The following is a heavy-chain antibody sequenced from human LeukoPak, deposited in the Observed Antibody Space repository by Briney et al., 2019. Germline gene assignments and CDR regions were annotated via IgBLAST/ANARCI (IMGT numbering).Heavy chain of an antibody. D-gene: IGHD3-3*01. CDR3: AKALWSPNEGCWFDP. J-gene: IGHJ5*02. CDR2: INHSGST. Sequence: NPSETLSLTCAVYGGSFSGYYWSWIRQPPGKGLEWIGEINHSGSTNYNPSLKSRVTISIDTSKNQFSLKLSSVTAADTAVYYCAKALWSPNEGCWFDPWGQGTLVTVSS. CDR1: GGSFSGYY. V-gene: IGHV4-34*01.